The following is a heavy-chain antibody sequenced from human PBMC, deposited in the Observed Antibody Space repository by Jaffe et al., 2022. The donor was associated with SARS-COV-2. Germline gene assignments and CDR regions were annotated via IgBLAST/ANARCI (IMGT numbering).Heavy chain of an antibody. CDR1: GFTFSSYG. Sequence: QVQLVESGGGVVQPGRSLRLSCAASGFTFSSYGMHWVRQAPGKGLEWVAVISYDGSNKYYADSVKGRFTISRDNSKNTLYLQMNSLRAEDTAVYYCAKDGNTGGEGALDVWGQGTTVTVSS. J-gene: IGHJ6*02. CDR2: ISYDGSNK. D-gene: IGHD2-21*01. V-gene: IGHV3-30*18. CDR3: AKDGNTGGEGALDV.